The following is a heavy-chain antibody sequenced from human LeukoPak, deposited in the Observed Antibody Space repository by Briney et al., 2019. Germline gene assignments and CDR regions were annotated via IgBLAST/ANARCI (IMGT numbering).Heavy chain of an antibody. Sequence: GASVKVSCKASGYTFTSYGISWVRQAPGQGLEWMGRISAYNGNTNYAQKLQGRVTMTTDTSTSTAYMELRSLRSGDTAVYYCARQLGLYYDSSGYLDYWGQGTLVTVSS. CDR3: ARQLGLYYDSSGYLDY. V-gene: IGHV1-18*01. D-gene: IGHD3-22*01. J-gene: IGHJ4*02. CDR1: GYTFTSYG. CDR2: ISAYNGNT.